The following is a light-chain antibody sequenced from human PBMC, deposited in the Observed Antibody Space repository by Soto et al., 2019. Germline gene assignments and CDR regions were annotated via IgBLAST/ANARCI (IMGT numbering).Light chain of an antibody. J-gene: IGKJ1*01. CDR2: GAS. Sequence: EIVMTQSPATLSVSPGDRATLSCRASQSVGSNLAWYQQTPGQAPRLLIYGASTRATGIPARFSGSGSGTEFTLTISSLQSEDFAVYYCQQYNNWPPWTFGQGTKVEIK. CDR1: QSVGSN. CDR3: QQYNNWPPWT. V-gene: IGKV3-15*01.